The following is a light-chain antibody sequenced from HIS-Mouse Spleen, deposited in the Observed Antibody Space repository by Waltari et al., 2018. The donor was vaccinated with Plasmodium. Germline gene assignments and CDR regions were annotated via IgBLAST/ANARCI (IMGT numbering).Light chain of an antibody. CDR3: QQYGSSSWT. CDR1: QSVSSSY. V-gene: IGKV3-20*01. J-gene: IGKJ1*01. Sequence: IVLTQSPGTLSLSPGERATLSCRASQSVSSSYSAWYQQKPGQAPRLLIYGASSRATGIPDRFSGSGSGTDFTLTISRLEPEDFAVYYCQQYGSSSWTFGQGTKVEIK. CDR2: GAS.